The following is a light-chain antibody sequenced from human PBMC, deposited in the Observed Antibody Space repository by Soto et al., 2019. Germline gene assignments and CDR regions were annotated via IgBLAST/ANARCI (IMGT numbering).Light chain of an antibody. CDR1: QDINIY. CDR3: QQYDILPIT. Sequence: DIQMTQSPSSLSASVGDRVTITCQAAQDINIYLNWYQQKPGKAPNLLIYDASNLEIGVPSRFSGSGSGTHFTFTISSLQTEDIGTYYCQQYDILPITSGRGTRLEIK. V-gene: IGKV1-33*01. J-gene: IGKJ5*01. CDR2: DAS.